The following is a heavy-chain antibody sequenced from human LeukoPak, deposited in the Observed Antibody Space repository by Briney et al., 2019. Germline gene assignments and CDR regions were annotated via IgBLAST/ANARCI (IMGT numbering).Heavy chain of an antibody. CDR3: ARAITFRIVSPPDY. J-gene: IGHJ4*02. Sequence: GESLKISCKASGYSFSTYWIGWVRQKPGKGLEWMGVIYPGDSDTRYSPSFRGQVTISVDKSISTTYLQWTSLKASDTAMYYCARAITFRIVSPPDYWGQGTLVTVSS. CDR2: IYPGDSDT. CDR1: GYSFSTYW. V-gene: IGHV5-51*01. D-gene: IGHD3-16*01.